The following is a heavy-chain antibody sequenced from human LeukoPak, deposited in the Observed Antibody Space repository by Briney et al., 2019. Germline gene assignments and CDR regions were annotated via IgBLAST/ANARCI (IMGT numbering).Heavy chain of an antibody. V-gene: IGHV3-53*01. J-gene: IGHJ4*02. CDR1: GFTVSSNY. CDR2: IYSGGST. Sequence: GGSLRLSCAASGFTVSSNYMGWVRQAPGKGLEWVSVIYSGGSTYYADSVKGRFTISRDNSKNTLYLQMNSLRAEDTAVYYCAREYSGYAPMDYWGQGTLVTVSS. D-gene: IGHD5-12*01. CDR3: AREYSGYAPMDY.